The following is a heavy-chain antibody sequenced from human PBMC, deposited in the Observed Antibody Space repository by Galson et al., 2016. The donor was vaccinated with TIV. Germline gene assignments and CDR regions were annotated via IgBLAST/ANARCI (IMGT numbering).Heavy chain of an antibody. CDR3: ARDRVVDATHYYYYFGLDV. CDR2: ISDGGKT. D-gene: IGHD3-22*01. V-gene: IGHV3-66*02. Sequence: SLRLSCAASGLSVSINYMTWVRQAPGKGLEWVSLISDGGKTYYSDSVKGRFTISRDNSKNTLYLQMNSLRLEDAAVYYCARDRVVDATHYYYYFGLDVWGQGTAVTVSS. J-gene: IGHJ6*02. CDR1: GLSVSINY.